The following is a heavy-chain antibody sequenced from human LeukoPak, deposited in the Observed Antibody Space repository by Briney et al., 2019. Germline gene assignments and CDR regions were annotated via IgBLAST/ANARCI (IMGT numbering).Heavy chain of an antibody. J-gene: IGHJ3*01. D-gene: IGHD2-8*01. CDR3: ARSQSGVFDV. CDR2: LNGDGTNI. V-gene: IGHV3-74*01. Sequence: GGSLRLSCAASGFTFSNYWMQWVRQVPGKGLVWVSRLNGDGTNIIYADSVKGRFTISRDNAENTLYLQMNSLRAEDTALYYCARSQSGVFDVWGQGTMVTVSS. CDR1: GFTFSNYW.